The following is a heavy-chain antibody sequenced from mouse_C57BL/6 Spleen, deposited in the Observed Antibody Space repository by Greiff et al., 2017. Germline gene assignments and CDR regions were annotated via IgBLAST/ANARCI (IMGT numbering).Heavy chain of an antibody. D-gene: IGHD2-13*01. J-gene: IGHJ3*01. CDR3: AKSTRVTAFAY. CDR2: IWGDGST. CDR1: GFSLTSYG. V-gene: IGHV2-3*01. Sequence: QVQLQQSGPGLVAPSQTLSLTCTVSGFSLTSYGVSWVRQPPGKGLEWLGVIWGDGSTNYPSAPISRLSISRDKSKSQVFIKLNSLQTDDTATYYCAKSTRVTAFAYWGQGTLVTVSA.